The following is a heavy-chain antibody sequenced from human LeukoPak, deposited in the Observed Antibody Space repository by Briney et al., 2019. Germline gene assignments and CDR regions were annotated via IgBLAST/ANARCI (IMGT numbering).Heavy chain of an antibody. CDR2: ISSSSSYI. J-gene: IGHJ4*02. D-gene: IGHD6-19*01. V-gene: IGHV3-21*01. CDR1: GFTFSSYS. Sequence: PGGSLRLSCAASGFTFSSYSMNWVRQAPGKGLEWVSSISSSSSYIYYADSVKGRFTISRDNAKNSLYLQMNSLRAEDTAVYYCARDDVSSGWYRPLDYWGQGTLVTVSS. CDR3: ARDDVSSGWYRPLDY.